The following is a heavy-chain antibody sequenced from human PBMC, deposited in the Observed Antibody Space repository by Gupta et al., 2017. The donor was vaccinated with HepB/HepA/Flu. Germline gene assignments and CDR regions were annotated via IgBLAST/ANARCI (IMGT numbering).Heavy chain of an antibody. CDR3: ARAANWGIPHTQYYYYMDV. CDR1: GYTFTGYY. Sequence: QVQLVQSGAEVKKPGASVKVSCKASGYTFTGYYMHWVRQAPGQGLEWMGWINPNSGGTNYAQKFQGRVTMTRDTSISTAYMELSRLRSEDTAVYYCARAANWGIPHTQYYYYMDVWGKGTTVTVSS. D-gene: IGHD7-27*01. V-gene: IGHV1-2*02. CDR2: INPNSGGT. J-gene: IGHJ6*03.